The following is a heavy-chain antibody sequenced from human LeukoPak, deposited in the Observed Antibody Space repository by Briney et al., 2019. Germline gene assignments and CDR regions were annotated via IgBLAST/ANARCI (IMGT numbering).Heavy chain of an antibody. Sequence: GGSLRLSCAASGFTFSSYSMNWVRQAPGKGLEWVSGISGSGDSTYYADSVKGRFTISRDNSKNTLYLQMNSLRAEDTAVYYCAKAHGSGSYYNTFLGYGGQGTLVTVSS. CDR2: ISGSGDST. CDR3: AKAHGSGSYYNTFLGY. D-gene: IGHD3-10*01. J-gene: IGHJ4*02. CDR1: GFTFSSYS. V-gene: IGHV3-23*01.